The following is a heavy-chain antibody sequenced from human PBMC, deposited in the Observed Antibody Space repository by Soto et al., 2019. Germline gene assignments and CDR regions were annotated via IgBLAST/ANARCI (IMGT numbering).Heavy chain of an antibody. Sequence: PSETLSLTCTVSGGSISSGDYYWSWIRQPPGKGLEWIGYIYYSGSTYYNPSLKSRVTISVDTSKNQFSLKLSSVTAAETAVYYCARAGPSSLWLGELGSHGMDVWGQGTTVT. CDR2: IYYSGST. J-gene: IGHJ6*02. V-gene: IGHV4-30-4*01. CDR1: GGSISSGDYY. D-gene: IGHD3-10*01. CDR3: ARAGPSSLWLGELGSHGMDV.